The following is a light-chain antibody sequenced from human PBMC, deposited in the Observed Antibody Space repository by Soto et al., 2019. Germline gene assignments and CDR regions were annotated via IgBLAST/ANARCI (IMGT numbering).Light chain of an antibody. CDR3: VTWDSSLSAAV. V-gene: IGLV1-51*01. Sequence: VLTQPPSVSAAPGQTVTISCSGSSSNVQNNYVSWHQQLPGAAPKLLIYGNNKRPSGIPDRFSGSKSGATATLGITGLQTGDAADYYCVTWDSSLSAAVFGGGTKVTVL. J-gene: IGLJ2*01. CDR2: GNN. CDR1: SSNVQNNY.